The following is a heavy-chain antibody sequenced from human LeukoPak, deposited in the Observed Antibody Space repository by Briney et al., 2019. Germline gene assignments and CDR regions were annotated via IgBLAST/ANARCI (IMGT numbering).Heavy chain of an antibody. Sequence: SETLSLTCAVYGGSFSGYYWSWIRQPPGKGLEWIGEINHSGSTNYNPSLKSRVTISVDTSKNQFSLKLSSVTAADTAVYYCARSIAVAGPRYFDLWGSGTLVTVSS. CDR3: ARSIAVAGPRYFDL. J-gene: IGHJ2*01. V-gene: IGHV4-34*01. CDR1: GGSFSGYY. CDR2: INHSGST. D-gene: IGHD6-19*01.